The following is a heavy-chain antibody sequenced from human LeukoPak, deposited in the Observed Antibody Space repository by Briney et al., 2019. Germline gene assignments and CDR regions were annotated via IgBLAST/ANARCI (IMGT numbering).Heavy chain of an antibody. D-gene: IGHD3-9*01. J-gene: IGHJ4*02. CDR1: GGSISSSSYY. CDR3: ARQKVLRYSEGTRRFDY. V-gene: IGHV4-39*01. CDR2: IYYSGST. Sequence: SETLSLTCTVSGGSISSSSYYWGWIRQPPGKGLEWIGSIYYSGSTYYNPSLKSRVTISVDTSKNQFSLKLSSVTAADTAVYYCARQKVLRYSEGTRRFDYWGQGTLVTVSS.